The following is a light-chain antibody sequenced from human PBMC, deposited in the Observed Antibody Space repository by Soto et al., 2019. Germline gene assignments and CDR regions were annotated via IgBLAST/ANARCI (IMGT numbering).Light chain of an antibody. Sequence: EIVLTQSPGTLSLSPGERATLSCWASQNVLSNYLAWYQQKPGQAPRLLIYGASTRATGVPARFSGSGSGTEFTLTISRLEPEDFGIYYCQQYGNSPPITFGQVTRREIK. J-gene: IGKJ5*01. CDR1: QNVLSNY. V-gene: IGKV3-20*01. CDR2: GAS. CDR3: QQYGNSPPIT.